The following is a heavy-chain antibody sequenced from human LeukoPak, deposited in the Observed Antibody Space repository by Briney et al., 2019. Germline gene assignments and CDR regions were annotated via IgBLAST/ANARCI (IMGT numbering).Heavy chain of an antibody. D-gene: IGHD6-13*01. Sequence: GGSLRLSCAASGFTFSSYWMIWVRQAPGKGLEWVANIKEDGSEKCYVDSVKGRFTISRDNAKNSLYLQMNSLRAEDTAVYYCARGRYLTTRGGAAAGFLDYWGQGTLVTVSS. V-gene: IGHV3-7*01. J-gene: IGHJ4*02. CDR3: ARGRYLTTRGGAAAGFLDY. CDR1: GFTFSSYW. CDR2: IKEDGSEK.